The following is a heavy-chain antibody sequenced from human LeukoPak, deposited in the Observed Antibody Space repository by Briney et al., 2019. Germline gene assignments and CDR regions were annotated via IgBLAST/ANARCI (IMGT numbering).Heavy chain of an antibody. CDR2: IRYDGSDK. CDR3: ARESESYDSTGSTFDH. D-gene: IGHD3-22*01. Sequence: GRSLRLSCAASGFTFSSYAMHWVRQAPGKRLEWVAFIRYDGSDKYYADSVKGRFTISRDNSKNTLYLQMNSLRDEDTAVYYCARESESYDSTGSTFDHWGQGTLVTVSS. V-gene: IGHV3-30*04. J-gene: IGHJ4*02. CDR1: GFTFSSYA.